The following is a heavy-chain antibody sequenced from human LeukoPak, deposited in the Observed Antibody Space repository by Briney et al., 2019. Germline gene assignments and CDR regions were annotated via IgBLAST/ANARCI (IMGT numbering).Heavy chain of an antibody. J-gene: IGHJ4*02. CDR2: ISWNSGSI. V-gene: IGHV3-9*01. D-gene: IGHD4-23*01. Sequence: GRSLRLSCAASGFTFDDYALHWVRHAPGKGLEWVSGISWNSGSIGYADSVKGRFTISRDNAKNSLYLQMNSLRAEDTALYYCAKDSVATVVTLGSDYWGQGTLVTVSS. CDR3: AKDSVATVVTLGSDY. CDR1: GFTFDDYA.